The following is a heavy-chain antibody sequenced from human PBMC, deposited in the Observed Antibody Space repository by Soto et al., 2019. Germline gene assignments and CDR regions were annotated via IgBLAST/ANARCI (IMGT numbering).Heavy chain of an antibody. CDR3: SRGILV. Sequence: QVQLQESGPGLVKPSQTPSLTYTVSGRSMNSGGYFWSWIRQHPGEGMEWIGCISYRGTTSYNSSLKSRVIISLDTSKNQFSLKLTSVTAADTAVYYCSRGILVWGQGTLITVSS. D-gene: IGHD2-15*01. CDR2: ISYRGTT. CDR1: GRSMNSGGYF. J-gene: IGHJ4*02. V-gene: IGHV4-31*03.